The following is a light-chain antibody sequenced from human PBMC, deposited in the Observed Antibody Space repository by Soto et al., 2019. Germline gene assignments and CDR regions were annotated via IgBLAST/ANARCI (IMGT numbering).Light chain of an antibody. V-gene: IGKV3-15*01. J-gene: IGKJ2*01. CDR2: GGS. Sequence: EVVMTQSPATLSASPGERVTLSCRASQNLGSSLAWYQQRPGQAPRLLLYGGSIRATGIPARFSGSGSGTEFTVTISSLQSEDFAVYYCQQYNYWPPYTFGQGTNLEFK. CDR1: QNLGSS. CDR3: QQYNYWPPYT.